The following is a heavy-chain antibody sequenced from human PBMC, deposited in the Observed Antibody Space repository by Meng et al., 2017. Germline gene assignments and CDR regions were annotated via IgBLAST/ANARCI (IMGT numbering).Heavy chain of an antibody. CDR2: ISGRGGST. CDR1: GFTFSSYA. J-gene: IGHJ4*02. V-gene: IGHV3-23*01. Sequence: GESLKISCAASGFTFSSYAMSWVRQAPGKGLEWVSAISGRGGSTYYADSVKGRFTISRDNSKNTLYLQMNSLRAEDTAVYYCAKDRRFTMVRGVIISEEDYWGQGTLVTVSS. CDR3: AKDRRFTMVRGVIISEEDY. D-gene: IGHD3-10*01.